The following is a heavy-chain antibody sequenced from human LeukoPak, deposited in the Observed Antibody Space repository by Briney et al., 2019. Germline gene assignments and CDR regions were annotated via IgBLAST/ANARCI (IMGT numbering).Heavy chain of an antibody. CDR2: IDYSGNP. V-gene: IGHV4-39*01. Sequence: PSGTLSLTCTVSGGSISSNSYYWGWIRQPPGQELESIVRIDYSGNPYYNPAHNSCTTISVDTSKNQFSLKVISVTAADTAVYYCARWGAARTGFDYWGQGTLVTVSS. J-gene: IGHJ4*02. CDR1: GGSISSNSYY. D-gene: IGHD3/OR15-3a*01. CDR3: ARWGAARTGFDY.